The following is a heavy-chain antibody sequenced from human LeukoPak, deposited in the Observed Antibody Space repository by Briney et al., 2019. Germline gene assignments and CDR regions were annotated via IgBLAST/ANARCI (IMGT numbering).Heavy chain of an antibody. CDR1: GFSFSSYG. CDR3: ARDRDSRSYYILY. J-gene: IGHJ4*02. V-gene: IGHV3-30*02. D-gene: IGHD3-10*01. Sequence: GGFLRLSCAASGFSFSSYGIHWVRQAPGKGLEWVAFINYDGNNKYFADSVKGRFTISRDNSKNTVYLEMNSLRDGDTAVYYCARDRDSRSYYILYWGQGTLVTVSS. CDR2: INYDGNNK.